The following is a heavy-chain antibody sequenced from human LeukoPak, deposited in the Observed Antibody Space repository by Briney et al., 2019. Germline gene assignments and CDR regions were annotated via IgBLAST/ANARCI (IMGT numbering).Heavy chain of an antibody. V-gene: IGHV3-20*04. CDR3: AREVQWYSGYEHYYYMDV. CDR1: GFTFDDYG. J-gene: IGHJ6*03. D-gene: IGHD5-12*01. CDR2: INWNGGST. Sequence: GGSLRLSCAASGFTFDDYGMSWVRQAPGKGLEWVSGINWNGGSTGYADSVKGRFTISRDNAKNSLYLQMNSLRAEDTALYYCAREVQWYSGYEHYYYMDVWGKGTTVTVSS.